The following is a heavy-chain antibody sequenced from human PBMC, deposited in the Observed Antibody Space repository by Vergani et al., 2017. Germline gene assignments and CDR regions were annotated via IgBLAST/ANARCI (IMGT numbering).Heavy chain of an antibody. D-gene: IGHD3-10*01. CDR1: GGSISSGGYY. V-gene: IGHV4-31*03. J-gene: IGHJ3*02. Sequence: QVQLQESGPGLVKPSQTLSLTCTVSGGSISSGGYYWSWIRQHPGKGLEWIGYIYYSGSTYYNPSLKSRVTISVDTSKNQFSLNLSSVTAAATAVYYCARDLAGVTLAVDIWGQGTMVTVSS. CDR2: IYYSGST. CDR3: ARDLAGVTLAVDI.